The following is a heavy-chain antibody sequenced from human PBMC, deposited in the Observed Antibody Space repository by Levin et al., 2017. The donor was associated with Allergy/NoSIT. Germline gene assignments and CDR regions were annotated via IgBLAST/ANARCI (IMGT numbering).Heavy chain of an antibody. J-gene: IGHJ4*02. V-gene: IGHV3-23*01. CDR2: ISGNAGST. D-gene: IGHD1-26*01. CDR3: AKGAEWERPHFDY. Sequence: PGGSLRLSCAASRLTFTNFAMGWVRQAPGKGLEWVSSISGNAGSTYYADAVKGRFTISRDNSKNTLYLQMHSLRAEDTAVYYCAKGAEWERPHFDYWGQGTLVTVSS. CDR1: RLTFTNFA.